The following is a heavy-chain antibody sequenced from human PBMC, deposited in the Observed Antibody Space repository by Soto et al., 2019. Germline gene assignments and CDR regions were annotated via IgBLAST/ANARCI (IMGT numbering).Heavy chain of an antibody. CDR2: INPSGGST. J-gene: IGHJ6*02. Sequence: GASVKVSCKASGYTFTSYYMHWVRQAPGQGLEWMGIINPSGGSTSYAQKFQGRVTMTRDTSTSTVYMELSSLRSEDTAVYYCAGAPLNYYDSSGYYYYYYGMDVWGQGTTVTVSS. CDR3: AGAPLNYYDSSGYYYYYYGMDV. D-gene: IGHD3-22*01. V-gene: IGHV1-46*01. CDR1: GYTFTSYY.